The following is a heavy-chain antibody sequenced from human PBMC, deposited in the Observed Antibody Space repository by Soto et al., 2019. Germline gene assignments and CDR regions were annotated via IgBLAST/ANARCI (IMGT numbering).Heavy chain of an antibody. V-gene: IGHV4-4*07. Sequence: QVHLQESGPGLVKPSGTLSLICTVSGNSMFNYYWSWIRQPAGKGLEWIGRVYTDGTAIYNPSLKGRVNISVDMSKNQFFLNVNSVTAADSAVYYCSKGGFFDGDYMHHVMDVWGQGATVIVS. CDR2: VYTDGTA. J-gene: IGHJ6*02. CDR3: SKGGFFDGDYMHHVMDV. CDR1: GNSMFNYY. D-gene: IGHD4-17*01.